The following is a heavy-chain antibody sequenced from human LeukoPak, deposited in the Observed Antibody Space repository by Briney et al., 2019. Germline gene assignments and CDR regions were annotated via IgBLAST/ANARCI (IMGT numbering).Heavy chain of an antibody. Sequence: GGSLRLSCTASGFTFGDYPMTWFRQPPGKGLEWVSFIRSKTYGGTTEYAASVKGRFTVSRDDSKSIAYLQMNSLRTEDTAVYYCAKDIRSSWYYFQDWGQGTLVTVSS. CDR2: IRSKTYGGTT. V-gene: IGHV3-49*03. CDR3: AKDIRSSWYYFQD. CDR1: GFTFGDYP. D-gene: IGHD6-13*01. J-gene: IGHJ1*01.